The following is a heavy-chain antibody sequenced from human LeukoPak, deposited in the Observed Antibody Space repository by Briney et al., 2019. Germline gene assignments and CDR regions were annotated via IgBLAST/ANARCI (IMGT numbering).Heavy chain of an antibody. CDR2: ISGGSSHI. J-gene: IGHJ5*02. D-gene: IGHD6-13*01. Sequence: GGSLSLACSGSGFRFSDCDLNWVRQAPGKGLEWVSSISGGSSHIYYADSIKGRFTISRDNAKNSVYLQMNSLRDEDTAVYYSTRADPPLRTAAAGDLWGLGTLVSVSS. CDR3: TRADPPLRTAAAGDL. V-gene: IGHV3-21*06. CDR1: GFRFSDCD.